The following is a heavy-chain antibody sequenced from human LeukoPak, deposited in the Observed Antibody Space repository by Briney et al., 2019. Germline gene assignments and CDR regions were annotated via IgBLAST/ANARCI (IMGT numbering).Heavy chain of an antibody. Sequence: SETLSLTCTVSGGSISSYYWDWIRQPPGKGLEWIGYIYYSGSTNYNPSLKTRVTISVDTSKNQLSLKLTSVTGADTAVYYCAMHTVIASSWSLDYWGQGTLVTVSS. V-gene: IGHV4-59*08. CDR1: GGSISSYY. CDR2: IYYSGST. D-gene: IGHD6-13*01. CDR3: AMHTVIASSWSLDY. J-gene: IGHJ4*02.